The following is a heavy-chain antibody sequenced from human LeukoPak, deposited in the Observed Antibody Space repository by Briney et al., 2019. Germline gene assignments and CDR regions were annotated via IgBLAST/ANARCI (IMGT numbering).Heavy chain of an antibody. CDR2: FYYSGST. Sequence: SETLSLTCTVSGGSFSDYYWSWIRQPPGKGLEWIGHFYYSGSTNYNPSLKSRVTISVDRSKNQVSLRLSSLTPADTAVYYCARGVMTTVTTLDYWGQGTLVTVSS. V-gene: IGHV4-59*08. D-gene: IGHD4-17*01. J-gene: IGHJ4*02. CDR1: GGSFSDYY. CDR3: ARGVMTTVTTLDY.